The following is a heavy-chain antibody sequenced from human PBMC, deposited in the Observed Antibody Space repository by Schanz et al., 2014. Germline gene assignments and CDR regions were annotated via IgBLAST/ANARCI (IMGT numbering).Heavy chain of an antibody. CDR1: GGTFNSYT. CDR3: ARDGRPPFYGSGEHYY. D-gene: IGHD3-10*01. CDR2: IIPILGIA. Sequence: QVQLVQSGAEVKKPGSSMKVSCKASGGTFNSYTINWVRQAPGQGLEWMGRIIPILGIATYAQKFQGRLTITADKSTSTAYMELSSLRSDDTAVYYCARDGRPPFYGSGEHYYWGQGTLVTVSS. J-gene: IGHJ4*02. V-gene: IGHV1-69*08.